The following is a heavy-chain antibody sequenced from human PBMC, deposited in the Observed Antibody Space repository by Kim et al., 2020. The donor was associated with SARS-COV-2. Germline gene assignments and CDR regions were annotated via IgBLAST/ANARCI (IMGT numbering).Heavy chain of an antibody. Sequence: GGSLRLFCAASGFTFSSYGMHWVRQAPGKGLEWVAVISYDGSNKYYADSVKGRFTISRDNSKNTLYLQMNSLRAEDTAVYYCAKTLYDYGDYEVQHLGQG. CDR3: AKTLYDYGDYEVQH. D-gene: IGHD4-17*01. CDR2: ISYDGSNK. CDR1: GFTFSSYG. J-gene: IGHJ1*01. V-gene: IGHV3-30*18.